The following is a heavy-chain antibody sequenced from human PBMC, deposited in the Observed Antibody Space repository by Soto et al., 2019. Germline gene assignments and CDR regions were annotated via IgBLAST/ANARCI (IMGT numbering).Heavy chain of an antibody. CDR2: IIPIFGTT. D-gene: IGHD6-13*01. V-gene: IGHV1-69*05. Sequence: SVKVSCKASGGTFSSYAISWVRQAPGQGLEWMGGIIPIFGTTNYAQKFQGRVTITTDASTSTAYMELRSLRPDDTAVYYCARDWDAYSSSWYLVDYWGQGTLVTVSS. CDR3: ARDWDAYSSSWYLVDY. CDR1: GGTFSSYA. J-gene: IGHJ4*02.